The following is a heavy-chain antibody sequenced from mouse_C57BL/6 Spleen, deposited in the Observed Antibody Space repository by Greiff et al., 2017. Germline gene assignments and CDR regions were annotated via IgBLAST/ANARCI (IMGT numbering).Heavy chain of an antibody. V-gene: IGHV1-53*01. CDR3: ARSPYGSSYWFDY. D-gene: IGHD1-1*01. CDR2: INPSNGGT. J-gene: IGHJ2*01. CDR1: GYTFTSYW. Sequence: VQLQQPGTELVKPGASVKLSCKASGYTFTSYWMHWVKQRPGQGLEWIGNINPSNGGTNYTEKFKSKATLTVDKTSSTTYMQISSLTSEDAAVYYCARSPYGSSYWFDYWGQGTTLTVSS.